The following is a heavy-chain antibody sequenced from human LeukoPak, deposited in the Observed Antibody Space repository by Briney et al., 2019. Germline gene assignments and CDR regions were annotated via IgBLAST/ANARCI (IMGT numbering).Heavy chain of an antibody. CDR1: GFTFSSYG. J-gene: IGHJ6*04. Sequence: PGGSPRLSCAASGFTFSSYGMHWVRQAPGKGLEWVAVISYDGSNKYYADSVKGRFTISRDNSKNTLYLQMNSLRAEDTAVYYCAKDRGYCSSTSCYNYYYYGMDVWGKGTTVTVSS. CDR3: AKDRGYCSSTSCYNYYYYGMDV. V-gene: IGHV3-30*18. CDR2: ISYDGSNK. D-gene: IGHD2-2*01.